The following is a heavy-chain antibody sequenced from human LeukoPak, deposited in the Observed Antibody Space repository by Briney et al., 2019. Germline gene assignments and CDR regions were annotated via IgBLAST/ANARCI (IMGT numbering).Heavy chain of an antibody. CDR3: ARLSSSWSGGSYYYYMDV. D-gene: IGHD6-13*01. J-gene: IGHJ6*03. Sequence: ASVKVSCTASGYTFTSYDINWVRQATGQGLEWMGWMNPNSGNTVYAQKFQGRVTMTRDTSTSTAYMALSSLSSEDTAVYYCARLSSSWSGGSYYYYMDVWGKGTTVTVSS. CDR1: GYTFTSYD. CDR2: MNPNSGNT. V-gene: IGHV1-8*01.